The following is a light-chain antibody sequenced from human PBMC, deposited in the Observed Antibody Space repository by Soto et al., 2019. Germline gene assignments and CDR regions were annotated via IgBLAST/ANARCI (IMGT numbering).Light chain of an antibody. V-gene: IGLV2-14*03. J-gene: IGLJ1*01. CDR3: SSYTTSNTRQIV. CDR1: SSDVGGYNY. Sequence: QSVLTQPASVSGSPGQSITLSCTDTSSDVGGYNYVSWYQHHPGKAPKLIIYDVSNRPSGVSIRFSGSKSDNTASLTISGLQPEDEADYHCSSYTTSNTRQIVFGTGTKVTVL. CDR2: DVS.